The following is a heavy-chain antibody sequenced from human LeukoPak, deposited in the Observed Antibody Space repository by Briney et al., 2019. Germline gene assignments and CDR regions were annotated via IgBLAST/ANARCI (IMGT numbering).Heavy chain of an antibody. D-gene: IGHD3-22*01. V-gene: IGHV6-1*01. Sequence: SQTLSLTCAISGDSVSSNSAAWNWIRQSPSRGLEWLGRTYYRFKWYNDYAVSVKSRITINPDTSKNQFSLQLNSVTPEDTAVYYCARDPNYYYDSSGLFDYWGQGTLVTVSS. CDR2: TYYRFKWYN. CDR1: GDSVSSNSAA. J-gene: IGHJ4*02. CDR3: ARDPNYYYDSSGLFDY.